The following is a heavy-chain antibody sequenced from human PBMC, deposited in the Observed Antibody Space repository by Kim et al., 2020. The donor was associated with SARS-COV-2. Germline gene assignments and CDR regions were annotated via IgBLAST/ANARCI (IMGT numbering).Heavy chain of an antibody. J-gene: IGHJ6*02. D-gene: IGHD3-22*01. CDR2: ISSSSSTI. Sequence: GGSLRLSCAASGFTFSSYSMNWVRQAPGKGLEWVSYISSSSSTIYYADSVKGRFTISRDNAKNSLYLQMNSLRDEDTAVYYCARAWDSSGYYSNYYYYGMDVWGQGTTVTVSS. V-gene: IGHV3-48*02. CDR1: GFTFSSYS. CDR3: ARAWDSSGYYSNYYYYGMDV.